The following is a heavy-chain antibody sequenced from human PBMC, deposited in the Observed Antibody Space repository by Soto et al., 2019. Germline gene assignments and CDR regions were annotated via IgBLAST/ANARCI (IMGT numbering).Heavy chain of an antibody. V-gene: IGHV5-51*01. CDR1: GYSFTSYW. CDR3: ARCRYYDSSGGYYFDY. J-gene: IGHJ4*02. Sequence: GEARKISGKGSGYSFTSYWIGWVRQMRGKGREWMGIIYPGDSDTRNSRSCEGEVTISADKSISTASLQWSSLKASDTAMYSCARCRYYDSSGGYYFDYWGQGTLVTVSS. D-gene: IGHD3-22*01. CDR2: IYPGDSDT.